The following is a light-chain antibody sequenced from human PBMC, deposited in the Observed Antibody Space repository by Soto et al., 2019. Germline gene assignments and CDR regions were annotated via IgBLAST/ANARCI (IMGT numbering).Light chain of an antibody. V-gene: IGKV2-28*01. CDR2: LGS. Sequence: DVVMTQSPLSLPVTPGEPASISCRSSQSLLHSNGYNYLDWYLQKPGQSPQLLIYLGSNRASGVPDRFSGSGSGTDLTLKISRVQTEDVGVYYCMQSLQTPPTFGQGTKVEI. J-gene: IGKJ1*01. CDR3: MQSLQTPPT. CDR1: QSLLHSNGYNY.